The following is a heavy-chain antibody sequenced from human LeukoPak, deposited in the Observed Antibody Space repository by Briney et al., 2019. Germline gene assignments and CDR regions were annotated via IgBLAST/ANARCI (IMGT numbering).Heavy chain of an antibody. J-gene: IGHJ5*02. CDR2: IHYTGST. V-gene: IGHV4-39*07. CDR1: GGSIDSGDYY. Sequence: SETLSLTCTVSGGSIDSGDYYWGWVRQPPGKGLECIASIHYTGSTYYDPSLKSRVTLSVDTSKNQFSLNLYSVTAADTAIYYCARHPIERSLGGVPDWFDPWGQRTLVTLSS. CDR3: ARHPIERSLGGVPDWFDP. D-gene: IGHD3-3*01.